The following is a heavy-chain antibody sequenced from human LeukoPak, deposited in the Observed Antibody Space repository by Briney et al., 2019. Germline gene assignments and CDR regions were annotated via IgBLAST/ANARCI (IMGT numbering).Heavy chain of an antibody. Sequence: PGGSLRLSCVGSGFTFRNHWVNWVRQSPRKGLEWVANIKPDGIYKYYVDSARGRFTVSRDNARNSAFLQMNSPRAEDPAIYYCATISAQTFDIWGQGTLVSVSS. CDR3: ATISAQTFDI. CDR1: GFTFRNHW. V-gene: IGHV3-7*01. CDR2: IKPDGIYK. J-gene: IGHJ3*02. D-gene: IGHD5-24*01.